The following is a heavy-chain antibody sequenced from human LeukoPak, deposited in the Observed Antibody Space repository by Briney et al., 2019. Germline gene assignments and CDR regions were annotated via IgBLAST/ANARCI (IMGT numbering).Heavy chain of an antibody. CDR1: GFIFSSKW. J-gene: IGHJ4*02. CDR3: ASLYDSSGL. CDR2: IKEDGSEK. V-gene: IGHV3-7*01. Sequence: GGSLRLSCAASGFIFSSKWMSWIRQAPGMGLEWVANIKEDGSEKYYVDSVKGRFTISRDNAKNSLYLQMNSLRAEDTAVYYCASLYDSSGLWGQGTLVTVSS. D-gene: IGHD3-22*01.